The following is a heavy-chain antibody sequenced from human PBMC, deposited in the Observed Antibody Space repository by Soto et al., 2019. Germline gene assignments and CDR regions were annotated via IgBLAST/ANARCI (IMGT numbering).Heavy chain of an antibody. Sequence: QVTLKESGPVLVKPTETLTLTCTVSGFSLSNAGMGVSWIRQPPGKALEWLAHIFSNDERRFSTSLKNRLTTSKDTSNSQVVLTIPNRDPVDTPTYYCAQTEDGGRSRTPAGWSDAGGQGTRVTVSS. J-gene: IGHJ5*02. CDR3: AQTEDGGRSRTPAGWSDA. CDR1: GFSLSNAGMG. D-gene: IGHD2-15*01. CDR2: IFSNDER. V-gene: IGHV2-26*01.